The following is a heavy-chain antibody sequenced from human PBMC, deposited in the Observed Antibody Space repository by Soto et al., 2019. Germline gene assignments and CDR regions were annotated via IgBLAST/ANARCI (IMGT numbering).Heavy chain of an antibody. J-gene: IGHJ4*01. V-gene: IGHV3-11*01. CDR3: AREVDRALVGSPHYFEY. CDR1: GFSFSDYY. CDR2: ISSRSGTI. Sequence: GGSLRLFRAACGFSFSDYYMTWIRQAPGQGLEWVSYISSRSGTIFYADSVKGRFTLSRDNSKNSMYLQMNSLRAEDTAVYYCAREVDRALVGSPHYFEYWGQGTLVTVSS. D-gene: IGHD5-18*01.